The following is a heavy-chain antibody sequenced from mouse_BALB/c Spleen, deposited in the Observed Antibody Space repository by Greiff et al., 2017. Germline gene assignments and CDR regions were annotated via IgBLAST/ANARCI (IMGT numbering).Heavy chain of an antibody. J-gene: IGHJ4*01. V-gene: IGHV14-3*02. D-gene: IGHD1-2*01. CDR2: IDPANGNT. CDR1: GFNIKDTY. Sequence: EVQLQESGAELVKPGASVKLSCTASGFNIKDTYMHWVKQRPEQGLEWIGRIDPANGNTKYDPKFQGKATITADTSSNTAYLQLSSLTSEDTAVYYCARETTATIYAMDYWGQGTSVTVSS. CDR3: ARETTATIYAMDY.